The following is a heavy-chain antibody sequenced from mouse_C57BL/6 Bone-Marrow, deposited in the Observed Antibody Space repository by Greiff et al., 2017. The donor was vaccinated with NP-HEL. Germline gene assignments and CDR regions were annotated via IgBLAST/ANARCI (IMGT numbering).Heavy chain of an antibody. V-gene: IGHV1-26*01. J-gene: IGHJ1*03. CDR2: INPNNGGT. Sequence: VQLQQSGPELVKPGASVKISCKASGYTFTDYYMNWVKQSHGKSLEWIGDINPNNGGTSYNQKFKGKATLTVDKSSSTAYMELRSLTSEDSAVYYGANLLRQYPRYFDVWGTGTTVTVSS. CDR3: ANLLRQYPRYFDV. CDR1: GYTFTDYY. D-gene: IGHD1-1*01.